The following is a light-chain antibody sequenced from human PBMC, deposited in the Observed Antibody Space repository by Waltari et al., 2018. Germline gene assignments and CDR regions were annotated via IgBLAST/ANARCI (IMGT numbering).Light chain of an antibody. J-gene: IGKJ4*01. Sequence: DIVMTQSPDSLAVSLGERATFNCKSSESLFFSSNNKNYLAWYQHKVGQPPKLLIYWASTRASGVPDRFSGSGSGTDFTLTISSLQAEDVAVYCCQQYFSTPQLAFGGGTKVELK. CDR3: QQYFSTPQLA. CDR1: ESLFFSSNNKNY. V-gene: IGKV4-1*01. CDR2: WAS.